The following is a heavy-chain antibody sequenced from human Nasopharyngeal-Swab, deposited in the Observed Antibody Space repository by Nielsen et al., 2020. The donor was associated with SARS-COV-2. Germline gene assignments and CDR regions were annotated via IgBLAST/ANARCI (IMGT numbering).Heavy chain of an antibody. D-gene: IGHD2-15*01. CDR3: ARGGDPREVVAATDCFDP. Sequence: WSRQAPGQGPGWMGIINPGGGSARYSQNFQGRVTMTRDTSTSTVYMELSSLRSEDTAVYYCARGGDPREVVAATDCFDPWGQGTLVTVSS. J-gene: IGHJ5*02. V-gene: IGHV1-46*01. CDR2: INPGGGSA.